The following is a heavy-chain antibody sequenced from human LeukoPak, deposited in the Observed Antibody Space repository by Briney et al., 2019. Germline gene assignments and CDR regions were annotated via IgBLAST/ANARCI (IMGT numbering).Heavy chain of an antibody. V-gene: IGHV2-5*02. Sequence: SGPTLVNPTQTLTLTCTFSGLSLSTSGVGVGWIRQPPGKALEWLALIYWDDDKRYSPSLKSRLTITKDTSKNQVVLTLTNMDPVDTATYYCAHITMVRGVIIPGAFDIWGQGTMVTVSS. CDR2: IYWDDDK. J-gene: IGHJ3*02. CDR1: GLSLSTSGVG. CDR3: AHITMVRGVIIPGAFDI. D-gene: IGHD3-10*01.